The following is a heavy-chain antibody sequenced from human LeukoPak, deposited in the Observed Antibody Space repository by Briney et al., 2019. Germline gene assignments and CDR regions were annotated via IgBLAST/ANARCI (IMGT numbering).Heavy chain of an antibody. D-gene: IGHD2-2*01. CDR1: GGSFSGYY. V-gene: IGHV4-34*01. J-gene: IGHJ6*03. CDR2: INHSGST. CDR3: ARHVVVINYYYYYMDV. Sequence: SETLSLTCAVYGGSFSGYYWSWIRQPPGKGLEWIGEINHSGSTNYNPSLKSRVTISVDTSKNQFSLKLSSVTAADTAVYYCARHVVVINYYYYYMDVWGKGTTVTVSS.